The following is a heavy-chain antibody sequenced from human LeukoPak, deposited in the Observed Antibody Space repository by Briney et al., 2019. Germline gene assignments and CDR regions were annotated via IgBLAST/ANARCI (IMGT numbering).Heavy chain of an antibody. D-gene: IGHD1-26*01. CDR3: ACGSTRWFDP. J-gene: IGHJ5*02. Sequence: ASVKVSCKASGGTFSSYAISWVRQAPGQGLEWMGGITPIFGTANYAQKFQGRVTITADESTSTAYMELSSLRSENTAVYYCACGSTRWFDPWGQGTLVTVSS. V-gene: IGHV1-69*13. CDR2: ITPIFGTA. CDR1: GGTFSSYA.